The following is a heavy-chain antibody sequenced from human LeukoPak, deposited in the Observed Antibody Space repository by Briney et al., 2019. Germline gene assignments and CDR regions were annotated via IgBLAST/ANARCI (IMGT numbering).Heavy chain of an antibody. J-gene: IGHJ4*02. CDR2: IYPGDSDT. CDR3: AIPYSGYDLSHFDY. CDR1: GYGFTSYW. Sequence: GSSLKISSKGSGYGFTSYWIGSVRQMPGKSLEWMVRIYPGDSDTSYSPSIQGQVTISADKSISTAYLQWSSLKASDTAMYYCAIPYSGYDLSHFDYWGQGTLVTVSS. V-gene: IGHV5-51*01. D-gene: IGHD5-12*01.